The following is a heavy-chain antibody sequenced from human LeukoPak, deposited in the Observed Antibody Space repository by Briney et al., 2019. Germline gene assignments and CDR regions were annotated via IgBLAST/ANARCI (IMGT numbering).Heavy chain of an antibody. J-gene: IGHJ4*02. D-gene: IGHD2-15*01. CDR3: ATHSGTYWYSFDY. CDR1: GLTVSSAY. V-gene: IGHV3-66*01. CDR2: LYSGGTS. Sequence: GGSPRLSCAASGLTVSSAYMTWVRQAPGKGLEWVSILYSGGTSYYADSVEGRFTISRDDSNNTLYLQLNNLRAEDTAVYYCATHSGTYWYSFDYWGQGSLVTVTS.